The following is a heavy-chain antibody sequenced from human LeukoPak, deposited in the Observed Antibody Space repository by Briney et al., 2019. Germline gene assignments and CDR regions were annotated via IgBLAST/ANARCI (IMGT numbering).Heavy chain of an antibody. Sequence: GGSLRLSCAASGFTFSSYEMNWVRQAPGKGLEWVSYISSSGSTIYYADSVKGRFTISRDNAKNSLYLQMNSLGAEDTAVYYCCGSGSYYNVWTNWFDPWGQGTPVTVSS. V-gene: IGHV3-48*03. CDR1: GFTFSSYE. D-gene: IGHD3-10*01. CDR3: CGSGSYYNVWTNWFDP. J-gene: IGHJ5*02. CDR2: ISSSGSTI.